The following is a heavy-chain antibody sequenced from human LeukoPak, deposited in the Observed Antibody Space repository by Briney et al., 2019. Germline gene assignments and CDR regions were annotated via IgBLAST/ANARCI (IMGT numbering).Heavy chain of an antibody. D-gene: IGHD6-19*01. CDR1: RFTFNRFW. J-gene: IGHJ3*02. CDR2: IISDGSST. Sequence: PGGSLRLSCAASRFTFNRFWMHWVRQAPGKGLVWVSRIISDGSSTNYADSVKGRFTIPRDNAKNTLYLQMNSLRAEDTALYYCAREDVDITVATSGAFDIWGQGTMVTVSS. V-gene: IGHV3-74*01. CDR3: AREDVDITVATSGAFDI.